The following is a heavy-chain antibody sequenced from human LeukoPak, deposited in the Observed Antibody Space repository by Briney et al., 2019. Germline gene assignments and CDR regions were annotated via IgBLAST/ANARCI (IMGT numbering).Heavy chain of an antibody. D-gene: IGHD6-13*01. Sequence: SETLSLTCTVSGGSISSYYWSWIRQPPGKGLEWIGYIYYSGSTNYNPSLKSRVTISVDTSKNQFSLKLSSVTAADTAVYYCARSIAVAGTGYFDYWGQGTLVTVSS. J-gene: IGHJ4*02. CDR2: IYYSGST. CDR1: GGSISSYY. V-gene: IGHV4-59*01. CDR3: ARSIAVAGTGYFDY.